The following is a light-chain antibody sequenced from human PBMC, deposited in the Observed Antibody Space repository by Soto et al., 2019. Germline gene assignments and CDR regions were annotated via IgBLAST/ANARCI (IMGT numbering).Light chain of an antibody. V-gene: IGKV1-8*01. J-gene: IGKJ1*01. Sequence: AIRMTQSPSSFSASTGDRLTITCRASQGISSYLAWYQQKPGKAPKHLIYAASTLQTGVPSRFSGSGSGTDFTLTISCLQSEDFATYYCQQYYTYPWTFGQGTKVEIK. CDR1: QGISSY. CDR2: AAS. CDR3: QQYYTYPWT.